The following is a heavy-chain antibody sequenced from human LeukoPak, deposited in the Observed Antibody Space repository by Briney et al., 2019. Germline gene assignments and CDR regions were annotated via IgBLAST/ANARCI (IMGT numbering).Heavy chain of an antibody. J-gene: IGHJ6*02. CDR3: ARTTYSSSWPYYYYYYGMDV. CDR1: GYSFTSYW. CDR2: IDPSDSYT. D-gene: IGHD6-13*01. Sequence: GESLKISCKGSGYSFTSYWIGWVRQMPGKGLEWMGRIDPSDSYTNYSPSFQGHVTISADKSICTAYLQWSSLKASDTAMYYCARTTYSSSWPYYYYYYGMDVWGQGTTVTVSS. V-gene: IGHV5-10-1*01.